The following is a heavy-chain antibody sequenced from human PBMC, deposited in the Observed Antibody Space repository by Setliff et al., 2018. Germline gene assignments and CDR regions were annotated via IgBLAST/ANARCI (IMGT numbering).Heavy chain of an antibody. D-gene: IGHD5-12*01. CDR2: LFHTGTP. Sequence: PSETLSLTCTVSGYSITSGYYWGWIQQSPGKGLEWLGSLFHTGTPYYNPSLQSRLTMSVDTSNNQFSLKLNSVTADDAAVYYCARHLWGRWMATSSDYFDYWGQGSLVTVSS. V-gene: IGHV4-38-2*02. J-gene: IGHJ4*02. CDR3: ARHLWGRWMATSSDYFDY. CDR1: GYSITSGYY.